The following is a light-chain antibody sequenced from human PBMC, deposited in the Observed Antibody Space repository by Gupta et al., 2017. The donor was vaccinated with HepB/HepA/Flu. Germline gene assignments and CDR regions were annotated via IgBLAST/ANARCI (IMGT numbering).Light chain of an antibody. CDR3: QQYYPLLT. CDR2: YAS. V-gene: IGKV3-15*01. Sequence: VMTQSPATLSVSPGERVTLSCRASQNIDGKLNWYQQKPGQAPRLVIYYASTRATDIPARFSGSGYGTEFILTSSRRQHEDFANYYGQQYYPLLTFGGGTRVEI. J-gene: IGKJ4*01. CDR1: QNIDGK.